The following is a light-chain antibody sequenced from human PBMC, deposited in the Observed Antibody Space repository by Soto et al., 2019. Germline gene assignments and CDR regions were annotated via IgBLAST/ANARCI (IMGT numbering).Light chain of an antibody. CDR3: QAWGHGGV. CDR1: SGHSDYD. J-gene: IGLJ3*02. V-gene: IGLV4-69*01. CDR2: VTSDGSH. Sequence: QLVLTQSPSASASPGAAVKLTCTLSSGHSDYDIDWHQQQPEKGPRYLMKVTSDGSHTKGDGIPDRFSGSSSGADRYLPISRLRSDDEADAYWQAWGHGGVFGGGNKVTVL.